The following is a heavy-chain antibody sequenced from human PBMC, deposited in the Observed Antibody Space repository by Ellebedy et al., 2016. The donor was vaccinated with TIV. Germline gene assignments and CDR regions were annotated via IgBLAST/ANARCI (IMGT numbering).Heavy chain of an antibody. CDR1: GFTFSSFA. D-gene: IGHD6-19*01. J-gene: IGHJ4*02. V-gene: IGHV3-23*01. CDR2: ISHTGSRT. CDR3: AKGRGGGSDSSAPRYYFDS. Sequence: GESLKISCAVSGFTFSSFAMTWVRQAPGKGLEWVSTISHTGSRTYYANSVEGRFIISRDNSKRTLYLQMNSLRAEEKAVYYCAKGRGGGSDSSAPRYYFDSWGLGTLVTVSS.